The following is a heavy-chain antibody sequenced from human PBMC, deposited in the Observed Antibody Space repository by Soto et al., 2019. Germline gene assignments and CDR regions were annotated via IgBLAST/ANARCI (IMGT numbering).Heavy chain of an antibody. V-gene: IGHV4-34*01. Sequence: QVQLQQWGAGLLKPSETLSLTCAVYGVSFSGYYWSWIRQPPGKGLEWIGEINHSGSTNYNPSLKGRVTLSVDTSKNQFSLKLSSVTAADTAVYYCARGGGDYWYFDLWGRGTLVTVSS. D-gene: IGHD3-16*01. CDR1: GVSFSGYY. J-gene: IGHJ2*01. CDR3: ARGGGDYWYFDL. CDR2: INHSGST.